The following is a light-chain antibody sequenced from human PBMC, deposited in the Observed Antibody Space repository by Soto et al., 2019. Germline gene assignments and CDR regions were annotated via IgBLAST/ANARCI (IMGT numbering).Light chain of an antibody. J-gene: IGLJ2*01. CDR2: EVN. Sequence: QSVLTQSRSVSGSPGQAVTISCTGTSSDVGSYDHVSWYQQHPGKAPKVIMYEVNQRSSRVPDRFSGSKSGNTASLTISGLQAEDEADYYCSSYAGSYSVVFGGGTKVTV. CDR1: SSDVGSYDH. CDR3: SSYAGSYSVV. V-gene: IGLV2-11*01.